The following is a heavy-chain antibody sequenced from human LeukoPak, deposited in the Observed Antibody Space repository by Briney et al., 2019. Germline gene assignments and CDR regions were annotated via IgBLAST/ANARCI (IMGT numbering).Heavy chain of an antibody. CDR1: GFTLSDHY. J-gene: IGHJ6*02. V-gene: IGHV3-72*01. Sequence: GGSLRLSCAASGFTLSDHYMDWVRQAPGKGLEWVGRRRNRANSDTTEYAASVKGRFTILRDVSENSLFLQMSSLKTEDTAVYYCVSAVRGSDYFGMDVWGQGTTVTVSS. D-gene: IGHD3-10*01. CDR3: VSAVRGSDYFGMDV. CDR2: RRNRANSDTT.